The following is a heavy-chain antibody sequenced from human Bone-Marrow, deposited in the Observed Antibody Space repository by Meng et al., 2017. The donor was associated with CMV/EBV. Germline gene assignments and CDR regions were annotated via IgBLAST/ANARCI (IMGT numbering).Heavy chain of an antibody. CDR2: INHSGST. CDR3: ARGDFWSGYYTGRLFDY. J-gene: IGHJ4*02. D-gene: IGHD3-3*01. CDR1: GGSFSGYY. Sequence: SETLSLTCAVYGGSFSGYYWCWIRQPPGKGLEWIGEINHSGSTNYNPSLKSRVTISVDTTKKQFSLKLRPVTAADTAVYYFARGDFWSGYYTGRLFDYWGQGKLVTVAS. V-gene: IGHV4-34*01.